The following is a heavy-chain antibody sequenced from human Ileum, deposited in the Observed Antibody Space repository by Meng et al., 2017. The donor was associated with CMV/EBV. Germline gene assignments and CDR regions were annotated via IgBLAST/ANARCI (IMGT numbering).Heavy chain of an antibody. CDR1: GFTFDDYA. D-gene: IGHD2-2*01. V-gene: IGHV3-9*03. J-gene: IGHJ1*01. CDR2: ISWNSGSI. Sequence: GGSLRLSCAASGFTFDDYAMHWVRQAPGKGLEWVSGISWNSGSIGYADSVKGRFTISRDNAKNSLYLQMNSLRAEDMAYYYCVKDIRSGWRCGSTSCYAGYFQHWGQGTLVTVSS. CDR3: VKDIRSGWRCGSTSCYAGYFQH.